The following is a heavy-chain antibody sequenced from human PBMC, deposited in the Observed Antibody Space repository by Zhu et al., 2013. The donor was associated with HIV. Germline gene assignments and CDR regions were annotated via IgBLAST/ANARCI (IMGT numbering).Heavy chain of an antibody. CDR3: ARSAYCGGDCYSYFDY. CDR1: GGSFRTSG. Sequence: QVQLVQSGPEAKKPGSSVKVSCKASGGSFRTSGISWVRQAPGQGLEWLGSIIPILGIGKSAQNFQGRVTITADKSTSIAFVELSGLTSDDTAVYYCARSAYCGGDCYSYFDYWGQGTLVTVSS. CDR2: IIPILGIG. J-gene: IGHJ4*02. V-gene: IGHV1-69*17. D-gene: IGHD2-21*02.